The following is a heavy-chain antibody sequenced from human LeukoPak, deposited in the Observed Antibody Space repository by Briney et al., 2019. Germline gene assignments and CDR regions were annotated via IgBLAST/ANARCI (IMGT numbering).Heavy chain of an antibody. D-gene: IGHD3-3*01. J-gene: IGHJ5*02. V-gene: IGHV1-69-2*01. Sequence: GASVKVSCKTSGYTFTDYYIHWVQQAPGKGLEWMGLVDPADGETIYAENFHGRVTITADPSTDTAYMELRSLRSEDTAVYYCAADLRFLEWPPFDPWSQGTLVTVSS. CDR2: VDPADGET. CDR1: GYTFTDYY. CDR3: AADLRFLEWPPFDP.